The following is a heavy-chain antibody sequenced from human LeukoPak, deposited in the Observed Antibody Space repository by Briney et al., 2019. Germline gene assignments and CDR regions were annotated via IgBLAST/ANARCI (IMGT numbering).Heavy chain of an antibody. CDR3: ARDFRATPGEHYFDY. D-gene: IGHD1-26*01. V-gene: IGHV3-30*03. Sequence: PGRSLRLSCAASGFTFSSYGMHWVRQAPGKGLEWVAVISYDGSNKYYADSVKGRLTISRDNSKNTLYLQMNSLRGEDTAVYYCARDFRATPGEHYFDYWGQGTLVTVSS. J-gene: IGHJ4*02. CDR1: GFTFSSYG. CDR2: ISYDGSNK.